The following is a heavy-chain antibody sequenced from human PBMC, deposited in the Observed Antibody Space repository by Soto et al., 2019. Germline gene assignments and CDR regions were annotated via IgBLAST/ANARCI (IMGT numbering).Heavy chain of an antibody. CDR1: GYTFTSYY. V-gene: IGHV1-46*01. CDR2: INPSGGSA. D-gene: IGHD2-2*01. Sequence: GASVKVSCKASGYTFTSYYMHWVRQAPGQGLEWMGIINPSGGSASYAQKFQGRVTMTRDTSTSTVYMELSSLRSEDTAVYYCARDIVVTSGLSYYGIDVWGQGTTVTVSS. CDR3: ARDIVVTSGLSYYGIDV. J-gene: IGHJ6*02.